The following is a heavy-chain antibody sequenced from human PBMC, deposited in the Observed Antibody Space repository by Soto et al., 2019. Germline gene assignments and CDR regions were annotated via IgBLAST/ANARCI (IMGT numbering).Heavy chain of an antibody. CDR3: ASRGVGAPIAY. Sequence: QLQLQESGPGLVKPSETLSLTCSVSGGSISSSDYYWGWIRQPPGKGLEWIGRISYGGTTYYNPSLKSRVTISADTSKNQFSLKLTSVTAADTAVYFCASRGVGAPIAYWGQGTLVTVSS. CDR1: GGSISSSDYY. CDR2: ISYGGTT. V-gene: IGHV4-39*01. J-gene: IGHJ4*02. D-gene: IGHD1-26*01.